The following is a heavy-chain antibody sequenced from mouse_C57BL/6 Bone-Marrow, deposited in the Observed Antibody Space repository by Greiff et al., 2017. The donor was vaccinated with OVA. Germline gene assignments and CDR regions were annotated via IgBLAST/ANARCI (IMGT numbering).Heavy chain of an antibody. CDR1: GYTFTDYY. J-gene: IGHJ4*01. CDR3: ARWGVGRDYAMDD. Sequence: VQLQQSGPELVKPGASVKISCKASGYTFTDYYIHWVKQRPGQGLEWIGRIFPGSGSTYYNEKFKGKATLTVDKSSSTAYLLLSSLTSEDYAVDFCARWGVGRDYAMDDWGQGTSVTVSS. CDR2: IFPGSGST. V-gene: IGHV1-75*01.